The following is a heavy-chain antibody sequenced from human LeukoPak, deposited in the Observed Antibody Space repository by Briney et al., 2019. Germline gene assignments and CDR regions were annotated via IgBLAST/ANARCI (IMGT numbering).Heavy chain of an antibody. Sequence: GESLKISCKGSGYSFISYWIGGVRQMPGKGLEWRGIIYPGDSDTRYSPSFRGQVTISADKSISTAFLQWSSLKASDTAMYYCARSSTPGTSDAFDIWGQGTMVTVSS. D-gene: IGHD1-26*01. CDR3: ARSSTPGTSDAFDI. J-gene: IGHJ3*02. CDR1: GYSFISYW. V-gene: IGHV5-51*01. CDR2: IYPGDSDT.